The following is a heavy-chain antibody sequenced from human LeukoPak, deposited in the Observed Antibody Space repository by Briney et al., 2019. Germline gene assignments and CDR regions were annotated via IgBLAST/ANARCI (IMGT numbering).Heavy chain of an antibody. J-gene: IGHJ4*02. Sequence: SVKVSCKASGYTFTSYDINWVRQAPGQGLEWMGGIIPIFGTANYAQKFQGRVTITADESTSTAYMELSSLRSEDTAVYYCARAPRPGIAAARYWGQGTLVTVSS. D-gene: IGHD6-13*01. CDR1: GYTFTSYD. V-gene: IGHV1-69*13. CDR2: IIPIFGTA. CDR3: ARAPRPGIAAARY.